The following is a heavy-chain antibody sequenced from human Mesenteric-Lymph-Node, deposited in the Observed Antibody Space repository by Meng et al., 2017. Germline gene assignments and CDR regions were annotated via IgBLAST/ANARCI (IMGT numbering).Heavy chain of an antibody. CDR2: VVYSGTT. CDR1: GGSISSSSYY. V-gene: IGHV4-39*02. D-gene: IGHD2-15*01. J-gene: IGHJ4*02. CDR3: AKDIYCSGGSCYSSDY. Sequence: QLQRQESGPGLVKPSGTLSLTCTVSGGSISSSSYYWAWIRQPPGEGLEWIGSVVYSGTTYYTSSLKSRVSISVDTSKNQFSLKLSSVTAADTAVYYCAKDIYCSGGSCYSSDYWGQGTLVTVSS.